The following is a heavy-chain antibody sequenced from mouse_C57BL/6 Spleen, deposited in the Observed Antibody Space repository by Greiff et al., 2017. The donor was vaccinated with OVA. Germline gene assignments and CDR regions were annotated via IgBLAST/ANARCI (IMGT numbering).Heavy chain of an antibody. Sequence: EVKVVESGGGLVQPKGSLKLSCAASGFSFNTYAMNWVRQAPGKGLEWVARIRSKSNNYATYYADSVKDRFTISRDDSESMLYLQMNNLKTEDTAMYYCVRGREGFDYWGQGTTLTVSS. J-gene: IGHJ2*01. CDR2: IRSKSNNYAT. V-gene: IGHV10-1*01. CDR1: GFSFNTYA. CDR3: VRGREGFDY.